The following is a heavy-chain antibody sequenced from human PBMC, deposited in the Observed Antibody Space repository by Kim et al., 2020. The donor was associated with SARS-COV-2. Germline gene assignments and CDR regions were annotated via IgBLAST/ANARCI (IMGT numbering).Heavy chain of an antibody. J-gene: IGHJ4*02. V-gene: IGHV3-48*03. CDR3: ASNSYSISWYPFDY. D-gene: IGHD6-13*01. Sequence: DSVKARFTISRGNANNSLYLQRNSLRAEDTAVYYCASNSYSISWYPFDYWGPGTLVTVSS.